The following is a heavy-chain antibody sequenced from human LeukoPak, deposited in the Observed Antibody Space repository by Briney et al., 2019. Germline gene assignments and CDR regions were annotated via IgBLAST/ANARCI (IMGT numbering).Heavy chain of an antibody. CDR1: GFTLSPYS. CDR3: ARERKSNYYMDV. J-gene: IGHJ6*03. V-gene: IGHV3-21*01. Sequence: GGSLRLSCAASGFTLSPYSMNWVRQAPGKGLEWVSYISSRSSYIYYADSVKGRFTISRDNAKNSLYLQMNSLRAEDTAVYYCARERKSNYYMDVWGKGTTVTVSS. CDR2: ISSRSSYI.